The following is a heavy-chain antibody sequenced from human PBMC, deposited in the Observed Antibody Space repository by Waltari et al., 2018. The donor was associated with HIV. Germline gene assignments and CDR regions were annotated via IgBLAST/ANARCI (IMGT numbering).Heavy chain of an antibody. J-gene: IGHJ4*02. CDR1: GFTFKHYG. CDR3: ARAPTTSLSLIQGF. Sequence: LVESGGDVVQPGRSLRLSCSASGFTFKHYGMHWVRQTPGKGLEWVAFVSFDSSDFYYADSVKCRFTVSRDNSKNTLFLQMDSLKSEDTSLYYCARAPTTSLSLIQGFWGQGTLVTVSS. V-gene: IGHV3-30*03. CDR2: VSFDSSDF.